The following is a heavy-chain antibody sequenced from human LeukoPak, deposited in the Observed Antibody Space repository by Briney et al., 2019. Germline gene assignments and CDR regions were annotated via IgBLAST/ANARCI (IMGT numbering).Heavy chain of an antibody. CDR3: ARDAMRTMGATFDP. CDR2: ISYDGSNK. Sequence: RSLRLSCAASGFTFSSYALHWVRQAPGKGLEWVAVISYDGSNKYYADSVKGRFTISRDNAKNSLYLQVNSLRAEDTAVYYCARDAMRTMGATFDPWGQGTLVTVSS. J-gene: IGHJ5*02. D-gene: IGHD2-2*01. V-gene: IGHV3-30*04. CDR1: GFTFSSYA.